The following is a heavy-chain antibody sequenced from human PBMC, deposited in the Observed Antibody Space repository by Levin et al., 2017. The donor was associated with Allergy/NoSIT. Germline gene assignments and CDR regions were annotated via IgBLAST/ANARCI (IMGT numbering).Heavy chain of an antibody. Sequence: PGGSLRLSCAASGFTFSSYAMSWVRQAPGKGLEWVSAISGSGGSTYYADSVKGRFTISRDNSKNTLYLQMNSLRAEDTAVYYCAKLGAAHLPGVKNYYYSYGMDVWAKGPRSPSP. J-gene: IGHJ6*02. V-gene: IGHV3-23*01. CDR1: GFTFSSYA. CDR2: ISGSGGST. CDR3: AKLGAAHLPGVKNYYYSYGMDV. D-gene: IGHD6-6*01.